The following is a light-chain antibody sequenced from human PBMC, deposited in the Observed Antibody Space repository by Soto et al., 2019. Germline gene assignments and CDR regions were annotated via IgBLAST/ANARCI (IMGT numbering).Light chain of an antibody. CDR1: QSVSSD. Sequence: EILLTQSPATLSLSPGERATLSCRASQSVSSDLAWYQQKPGQAPSLLIRDSSNLHSGIPARFSGSGYGTDFTLTINSLEPEDFAAYYCQKRSNLPLTFGGGTKVDIK. CDR2: DSS. CDR3: QKRSNLPLT. J-gene: IGKJ4*01. V-gene: IGKV3-11*01.